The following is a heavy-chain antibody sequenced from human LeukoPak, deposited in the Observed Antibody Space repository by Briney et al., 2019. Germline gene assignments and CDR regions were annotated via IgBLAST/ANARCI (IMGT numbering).Heavy chain of an antibody. D-gene: IGHD4-17*01. CDR2: IFASGST. V-gene: IGHV4-4*07. CDR3: ARSDYGDYENDY. Sequence: SETLSLTCTVSGGYISSYFWNWIRQPAGKGLEWIGRIFASGSTSYNPSLKSRITMSIDKSKNQLSLDLNSVTAADTAVYYCARSDYGDYENDYWGQGILVTVSS. J-gene: IGHJ4*02. CDR1: GGYISSYF.